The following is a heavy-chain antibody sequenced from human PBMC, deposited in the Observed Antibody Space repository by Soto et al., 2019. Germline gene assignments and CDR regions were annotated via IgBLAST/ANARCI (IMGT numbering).Heavy chain of an antibody. CDR2: TYYRGGS. CDR1: GASVSSAEHY. V-gene: IGHV4-30-4*01. J-gene: IGHJ4*02. Sequence: QVQLQESGPGLVKASQTLSLTCTLSGASVSSAEHYWSWIRQPPGKGLEWVGYTYYRGGSYYNASLQRRVSISVDTSQNQFSLKLTSVTAADTAVYYCARLSGYDPAGAADKWGPGILVSVSS. D-gene: IGHD5-12*01. CDR3: ARLSGYDPAGAADK.